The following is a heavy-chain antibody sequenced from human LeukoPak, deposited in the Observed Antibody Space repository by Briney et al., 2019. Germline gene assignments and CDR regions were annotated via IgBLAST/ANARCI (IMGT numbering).Heavy chain of an antibody. D-gene: IGHD1-26*01. CDR1: GFTFSRYW. J-gene: IGHJ4*02. CDR3: ARGSLGDGSLLVDY. Sequence: GGSLRLSCAASGFTFSRYWMHWVRQAPGKGLVWVSRINSDGSDISYADSVKGRFTISRDNAKNTVYLQMNSLRAEDTAVYYCARGSLGDGSLLVDYWGQGTLVTVSS. V-gene: IGHV3-74*01. CDR2: INSDGSDI.